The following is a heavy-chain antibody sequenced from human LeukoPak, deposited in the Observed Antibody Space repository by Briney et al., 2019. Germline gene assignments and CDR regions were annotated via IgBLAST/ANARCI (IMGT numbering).Heavy chain of an antibody. J-gene: IGHJ6*02. CDR3: ARPRNTIFYYYGMDV. CDR2: ISYGGSNN. Sequence: PGGSLRLSCAASGFTFSNYPMYWVRQAPGKGLEWVATISYGGSNNYYADSVKGRFTISRDNSKNTLYLQMSSLRAEDTALYYCARPRNTIFYYYGMDVWGQGTTVTVSS. CDR1: GFTFSNYP. D-gene: IGHD3-3*01. V-gene: IGHV3-30-3*01.